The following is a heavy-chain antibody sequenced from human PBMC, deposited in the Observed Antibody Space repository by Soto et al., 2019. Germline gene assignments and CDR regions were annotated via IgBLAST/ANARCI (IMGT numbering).Heavy chain of an antibody. Sequence: QVQLVQSGAEVKKPGASVKVSCKASGYTFTSYYMHWVRQAPGQGLEWMGIINPSGGSTSYAQKFRGRVTMTRDTSTSTVYMELSSLRSEDTAVYYCARDHIYYDFWSGYYGGYYHYGMDVWGQGTTVTVSS. CDR1: GYTFTSYY. CDR2: INPSGGST. D-gene: IGHD3-3*01. CDR3: ARDHIYYDFWSGYYGGYYHYGMDV. V-gene: IGHV1-46*01. J-gene: IGHJ6*02.